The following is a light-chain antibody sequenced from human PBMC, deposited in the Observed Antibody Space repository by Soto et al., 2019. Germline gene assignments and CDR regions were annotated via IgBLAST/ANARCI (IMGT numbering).Light chain of an antibody. CDR2: GAS. V-gene: IGKV3-20*01. CDR3: QQSGRP. CDR1: QSFNRDY. Sequence: EIVLTQSPDTLSLSPGERATLSCRASQSFNRDYLAWYQQKHGQAPRLLIYGASNRAIGIPDRFSGSGSGTDFTLTISRLESEDFGVYYCQQSGRPFGQGTKVEIK. J-gene: IGKJ1*01.